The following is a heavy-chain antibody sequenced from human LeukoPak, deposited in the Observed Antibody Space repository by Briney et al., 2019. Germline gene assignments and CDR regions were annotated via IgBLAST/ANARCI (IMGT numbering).Heavy chain of an antibody. CDR2: ISGSGRTI. CDR3: ARDRSVGATPLDY. J-gene: IGHJ4*02. Sequence: GGSLRLSCVVSGFTFSSYEMNWVRQAPGKGLEWVSYISGSGRTIFYADSVKGRFTISRDNAKNSLYLQMNSLRAEDTAVYYCARDRSVGATPLDYWGQGTLVTVSS. CDR1: GFTFSSYE. V-gene: IGHV3-48*03. D-gene: IGHD1-26*01.